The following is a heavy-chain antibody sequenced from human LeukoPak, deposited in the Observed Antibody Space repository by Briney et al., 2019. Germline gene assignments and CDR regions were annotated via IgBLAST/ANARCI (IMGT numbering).Heavy chain of an antibody. J-gene: IGHJ4*02. CDR2: ISAYNGNT. V-gene: IGHV1-18*01. Sequence: ASVKVSCKASGYTFTSYGISWVRQAPGQGLEWMGWISAYNGNTNYAQKLQGRVTMTTDTSTSTAYMELRSLRSDDTAVYYCAREADCSGTSCYSQFLDYWGQGTLVTVSS. D-gene: IGHD2-2*01. CDR3: AREADCSGTSCYSQFLDY. CDR1: GYTFTSYG.